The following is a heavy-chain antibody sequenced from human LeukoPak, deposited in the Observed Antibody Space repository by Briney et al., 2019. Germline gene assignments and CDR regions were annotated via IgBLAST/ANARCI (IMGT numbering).Heavy chain of an antibody. D-gene: IGHD1-26*01. J-gene: IGHJ4*02. Sequence: ASVKVSCKASGYTFTSYYLHWVRQAPGQGLEWMGIIYPSGGGTSYAQKFQGRVTMTTDTSTSTVYMELSSLRSEDTAVYYCAGYSGSCFDYWGQGTLVTVSS. CDR2: IYPSGGGT. V-gene: IGHV1-46*01. CDR3: AGYSGSCFDY. CDR1: GYTFTSYY.